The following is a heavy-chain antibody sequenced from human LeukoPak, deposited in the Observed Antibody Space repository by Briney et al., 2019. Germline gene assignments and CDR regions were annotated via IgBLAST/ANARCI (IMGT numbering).Heavy chain of an antibody. Sequence: PSETLPLTCTVSGGSISSYYWSWIRQPPGKGLEWIGYIYNRGSNTNYNPSLKSRVTISVDMSKNQFSLKLRSVTAADTAVYFCARDRPGIAVAGDAFDIWGRGTMVTVSS. V-gene: IGHV4-59*01. CDR3: ARDRPGIAVAGDAFDI. D-gene: IGHD6-19*01. CDR1: GGSISSYY. J-gene: IGHJ3*02. CDR2: IYNRGSNT.